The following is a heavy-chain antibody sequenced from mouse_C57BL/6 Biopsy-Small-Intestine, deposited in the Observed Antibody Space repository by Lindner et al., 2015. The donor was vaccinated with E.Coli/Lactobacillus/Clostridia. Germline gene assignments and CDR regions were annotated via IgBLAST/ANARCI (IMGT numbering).Heavy chain of an antibody. V-gene: IGHV1-85*01. D-gene: IGHD1-3*01. CDR1: GHTFTGYD. CDR2: IYPRDGNT. Sequence: VQLQESGPELVKPGASVRLSCKASGHTFTGYDINWVKQRPGQGLEWIGWIYPRDGNTKYNEKFKDKATLTVDTSSSTAHMELHRLTSEDSAVYFCVEWFYAMDYWGQGTSVTVSS. CDR3: VEWFYAMDY. J-gene: IGHJ4*01.